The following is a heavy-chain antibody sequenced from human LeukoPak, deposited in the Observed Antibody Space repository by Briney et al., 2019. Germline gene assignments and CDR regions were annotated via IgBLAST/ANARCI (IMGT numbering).Heavy chain of an antibody. V-gene: IGHV3-33*01. D-gene: IGHD4-11*01. J-gene: IGHJ2*01. CDR3: ARDADYSGANWYFDL. Sequence: GGSLRLSCEPSGFTFGHFGIHWVRQAPGKGLEWVTAIQSDGSKTYYTESVKGRFTISRDNYQNTLYLKMNTLRADDTAVYYCARDADYSGANWYFDLWGRGTLVTVSS. CDR1: GFTFGHFG. CDR2: IQSDGSKT.